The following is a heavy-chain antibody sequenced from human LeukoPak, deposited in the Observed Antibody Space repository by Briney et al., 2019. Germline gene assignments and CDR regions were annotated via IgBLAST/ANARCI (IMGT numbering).Heavy chain of an antibody. D-gene: IGHD3-22*01. Sequence: ASVKVSCKASGYTFTSYGISWVRQAPGQGLEWMGWISAYNGNTNYAQKLQGRVTMTTDTSTSTAYMELRSLRSDDTAVYYCATTLDYYDSSVLRIGAIDIWGRGTMVTVSS. J-gene: IGHJ3*02. CDR2: ISAYNGNT. CDR3: ATTLDYYDSSVLRIGAIDI. CDR1: GYTFTSYG. V-gene: IGHV1-18*01.